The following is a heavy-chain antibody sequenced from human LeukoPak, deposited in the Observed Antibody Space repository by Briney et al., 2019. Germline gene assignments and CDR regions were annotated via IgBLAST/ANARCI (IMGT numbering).Heavy chain of an antibody. CDR1: GGSISSYY. CDR3: ARDRHYYGSGIGFDP. D-gene: IGHD3-10*01. CDR2: IYYSGST. Sequence: SETLSLTCTVSGGSISSYYWSWIRQPPGKGLERIGYIYYSGSTNYNPSLKSRVTISVDTSKNQFSLKLSSVTAADTAVYYCARDRHYYGSGIGFDPWGQGTLVTVSS. J-gene: IGHJ5*02. V-gene: IGHV4-59*01.